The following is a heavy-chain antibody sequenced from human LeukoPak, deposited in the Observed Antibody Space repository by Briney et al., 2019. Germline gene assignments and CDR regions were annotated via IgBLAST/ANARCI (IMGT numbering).Heavy chain of an antibody. CDR2: INPNSGGT. CDR3: AILRYYYDSSGYPP. D-gene: IGHD3-22*01. J-gene: IGHJ5*02. CDR1: GYTCTGYY. Sequence: ASVKVSCKASGYTCTGYYMHWVRQAPGQGLEWMGWINPNSGGTNYAQKFQGRVTMTRDTSISTAYMELSRLRSDDTAVYYCAILRYYYDSSGYPPWGQGTLVTVSS. V-gene: IGHV1-2*02.